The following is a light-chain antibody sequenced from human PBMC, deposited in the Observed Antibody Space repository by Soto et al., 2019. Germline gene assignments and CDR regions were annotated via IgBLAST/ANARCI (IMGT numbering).Light chain of an antibody. Sequence: DIPMTQSPSTLSASVGDRVTITCRASQSISVWLAWYQQRPGKAPKLLIYDASTLQSGVPSRFSGSGSGTEFTLTISSLQPDDFATYSCQQYYSPSRTFGPGTNVDIK. CDR1: QSISVW. CDR2: DAS. J-gene: IGKJ3*01. V-gene: IGKV1-5*01. CDR3: QQYYSPSRT.